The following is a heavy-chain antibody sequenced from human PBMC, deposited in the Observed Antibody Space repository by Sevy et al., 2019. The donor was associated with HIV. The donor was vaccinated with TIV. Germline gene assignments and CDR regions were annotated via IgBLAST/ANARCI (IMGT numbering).Heavy chain of an antibody. CDR2: IGYDGNNK. D-gene: IGHD3-10*01. Sequence: GGSLRLSCAASGLTPSTYGIHWVRQAPGKGLEWVAVIGYDGNNKFYADSVKGRFTISRDDSKNTVFLQMDSLRAEDTAVYYCARDPRIYGDHLLDYFDYWGQGTLVTVSS. CDR3: ARDPRIYGDHLLDYFDY. CDR1: GLTPSTYG. V-gene: IGHV3-33*01. J-gene: IGHJ4*02.